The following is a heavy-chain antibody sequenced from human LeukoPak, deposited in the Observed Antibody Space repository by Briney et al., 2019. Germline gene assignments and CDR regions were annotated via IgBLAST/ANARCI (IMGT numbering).Heavy chain of an antibody. Sequence: GGSLRLSCAASGFTFSSYGMHWVRQDPGKGLEWVAFMRYGESDTYYKDSVKGRFTISRDNSKNTLYLQMNSLRAEDTAVYYCAKDLSSSGEGYWGQGTLVTVSS. J-gene: IGHJ4*02. CDR3: AKDLSSSGEGY. D-gene: IGHD3-10*01. CDR1: GFTFSSYG. V-gene: IGHV3-30*02. CDR2: MRYGESDT.